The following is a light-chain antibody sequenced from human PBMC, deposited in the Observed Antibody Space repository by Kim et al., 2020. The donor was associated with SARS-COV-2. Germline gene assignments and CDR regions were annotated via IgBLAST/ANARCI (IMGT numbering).Light chain of an antibody. CDR1: SSDVGAHNY. Sequence: SPGRSIAFACTDTSSDVGAHNYVSWYQHHPGKAPKLMIYDVTRRPSGISNRFSGSKSGNTASLTISGLQAEDEADYYCSSYTGSVVFGGGTQLTVL. CDR3: SSYTGSVV. J-gene: IGLJ2*01. CDR2: DVT. V-gene: IGLV2-14*03.